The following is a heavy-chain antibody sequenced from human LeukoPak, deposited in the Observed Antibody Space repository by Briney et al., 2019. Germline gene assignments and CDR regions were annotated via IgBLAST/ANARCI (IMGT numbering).Heavy chain of an antibody. CDR2: MNPTSGNT. CDR1: GYTFTDYD. Sequence: ASVKVSCKASGYTFTDYDINWVRQASGQGLEWIGWMNPTSGNTGYAQKFQGRVTMTRDTSESTAYMELRSLRSDDTAVYYCARVGLWFGEFYFDYWGQGTLVTVSS. V-gene: IGHV1-8*01. J-gene: IGHJ4*02. CDR3: ARVGLWFGEFYFDY. D-gene: IGHD3-10*01.